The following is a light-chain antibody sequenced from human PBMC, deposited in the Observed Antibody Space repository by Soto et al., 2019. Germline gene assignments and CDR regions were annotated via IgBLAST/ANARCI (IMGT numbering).Light chain of an antibody. CDR1: SSNIGRNT. CDR3: AAWDDSLNGVI. CDR2: KNN. V-gene: IGLV1-44*01. Sequence: QSVLTQPPSASGTPGQRVTISCSGSSSNIGRNTVDWYQQLPGTAPKLIIYKNNQRPSGVPDRFSGSKSGTSASLAISGLQSEDEADYYCAAWDDSLNGVIFGGGTKLTVL. J-gene: IGLJ2*01.